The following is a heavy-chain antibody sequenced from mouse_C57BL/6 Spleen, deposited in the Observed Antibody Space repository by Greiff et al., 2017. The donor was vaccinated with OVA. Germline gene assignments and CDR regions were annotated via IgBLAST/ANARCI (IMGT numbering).Heavy chain of an antibody. CDR1: GFTIKNTY. J-gene: IGHJ3*01. CDR2: IDPANGNT. Sequence: VQLQQSVAELVRPGASVKLSCTASGFTIKNTYMHWVKQRPEQGLEWIGRIDPANGNTKYAPKFQGKATITADTSSNTAYLQLSSLTSEYTAIYYCARRERFAYWGQGTLVTVSA. V-gene: IGHV14-3*01. CDR3: ARRERFAY.